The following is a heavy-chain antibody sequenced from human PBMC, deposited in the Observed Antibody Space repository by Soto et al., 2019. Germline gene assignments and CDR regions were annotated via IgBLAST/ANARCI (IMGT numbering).Heavy chain of an antibody. Sequence: SETLSLTCSVSGGTISGYYWTWIRQPAGKGLEWIGRIYSSGNTKYSPSLQSRVTMSLDTSNNQFSLRLTSVTAADTAVYYCARGQRFSDWFDPWGQGTLVTVSS. CDR3: ARGQRFSDWFDP. CDR2: IYSSGNT. J-gene: IGHJ5*02. V-gene: IGHV4-4*07. CDR1: GGTISGYY. D-gene: IGHD3-3*01.